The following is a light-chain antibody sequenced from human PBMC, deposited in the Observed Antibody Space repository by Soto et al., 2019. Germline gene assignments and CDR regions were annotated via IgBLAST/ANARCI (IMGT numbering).Light chain of an antibody. CDR3: SAYTSSNTPVV. J-gene: IGLJ2*01. V-gene: IGLV2-14*01. CDR2: EVS. Sequence: QSALTQPASVSGSPGQSITISCTGTSSDVGGYNYVSWYQQHPGKAPKLMIYEVSNRPSGVSNRFSGSKSGNTASLTISGLQAEDEADYYCSAYTSSNTPVVFAGGTKVTVL. CDR1: SSDVGGYNY.